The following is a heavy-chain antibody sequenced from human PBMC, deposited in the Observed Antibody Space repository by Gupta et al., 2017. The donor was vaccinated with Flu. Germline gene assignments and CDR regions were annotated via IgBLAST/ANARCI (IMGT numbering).Heavy chain of an antibody. Sequence: GFTFYSYWMAWVRQAPGKGLEWVANIKKDGREQYYVDSVKGRFTVSRDNAKNSLYLQMNSLRAEDTALYYCCRHGDRNCDYWGQGGLVTVSS. CDR1: GFTFYSYW. V-gene: IGHV3-7*01. CDR2: IKKDGREQ. J-gene: IGHJ4*02. D-gene: IGHD2-15*01. CDR3: CRHGDRNCDY.